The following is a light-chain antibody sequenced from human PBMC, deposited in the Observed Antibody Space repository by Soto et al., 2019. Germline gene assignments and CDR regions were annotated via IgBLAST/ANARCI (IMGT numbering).Light chain of an antibody. CDR3: QQANNFPPWT. CDR2: AAS. Sequence: DIELTQSPSSVSASVGDRVTITCRASQPISTWLAWYHQKTRKDPKLLIYAASSLQSEVPTRIIGSGAGTEFTLTINSLQAEDFATDDCQQANNFPPWTFGRGTKVEIK. CDR1: QPISTW. J-gene: IGKJ1*01. V-gene: IGKV1-12*01.